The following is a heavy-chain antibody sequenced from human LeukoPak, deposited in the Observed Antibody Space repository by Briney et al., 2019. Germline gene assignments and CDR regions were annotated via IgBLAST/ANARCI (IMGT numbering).Heavy chain of an antibody. J-gene: IGHJ5*02. CDR3: AGGYYYDSRLNWFDP. Sequence: GGSLRLXCAASGFTFSSYWMSWVRQAPGKGLEWVANIKQDGSEKYYVDSVKGRFTISRDNAKNSLYLQMNSLRAEDTAVYYCAGGYYYDSRLNWFDPWGQGTLVTVSS. CDR1: GFTFSSYW. CDR2: IKQDGSEK. D-gene: IGHD3-22*01. V-gene: IGHV3-7*04.